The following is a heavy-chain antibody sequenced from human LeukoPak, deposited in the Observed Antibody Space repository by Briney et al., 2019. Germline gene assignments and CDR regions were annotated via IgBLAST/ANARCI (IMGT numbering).Heavy chain of an antibody. CDR2: INPSGGST. Sequence: ASVKVSCKASGYTFTSYYMHWVRQAPGQGLEWMGIINPSGGSTSYAQKFQGRVTMTRDTSTGTVYMELSSLRSEDTAVYYCARDGLDSLEFGELLSSGNWFDPWGQGTLVTVSS. V-gene: IGHV1-46*01. J-gene: IGHJ5*02. CDR1: GYTFTSYY. D-gene: IGHD3-10*01. CDR3: ARDGLDSLEFGELLSSGNWFDP.